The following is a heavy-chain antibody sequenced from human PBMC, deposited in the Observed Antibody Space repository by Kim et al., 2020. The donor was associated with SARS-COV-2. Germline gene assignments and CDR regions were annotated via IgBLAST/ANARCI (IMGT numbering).Heavy chain of an antibody. Sequence: SETLSLTCTVSGGSISSYYWSWIRQPPGKGLEWIGYIYYSGNTNYNPSLRSRVTISVHTSKNQFSLKLSSVTAADTAVYYCARSRVYYGDHVSWFDPWGQGTLVTVSS. J-gene: IGHJ5*02. D-gene: IGHD4-17*01. CDR3: ARSRVYYGDHVSWFDP. CDR2: IYYSGNT. V-gene: IGHV4-59*01. CDR1: GGSISSYY.